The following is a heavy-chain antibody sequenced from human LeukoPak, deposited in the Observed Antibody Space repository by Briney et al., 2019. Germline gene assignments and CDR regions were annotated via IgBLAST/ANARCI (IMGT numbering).Heavy chain of an antibody. CDR1: GFAFTRFA. D-gene: IGHD3-22*01. J-gene: IGHJ4*02. CDR3: AKDANYYDSSGFFIPFDY. Sequence: TRGSLRLSRSASGFAFTRFAMTWVCHLPGKGLDWVSTISGNGRPTYYGDSVKGRFSVSRDNSKNILYLQMDSLRADDSALYYCAKDANYYDSSGFFIPFDYWGQGTLVTVSS. CDR2: ISGNGRPT. V-gene: IGHV3-23*01.